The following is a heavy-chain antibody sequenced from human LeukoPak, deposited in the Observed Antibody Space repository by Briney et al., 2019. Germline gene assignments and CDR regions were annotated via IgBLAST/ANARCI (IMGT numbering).Heavy chain of an antibody. CDR1: GGTFSSYA. J-gene: IGHJ5*02. V-gene: IGHV1-69*04. CDR3: AREINNWFDP. Sequence: SVKVSCKASGGTFSSYAISWVRQAPGQGLEWMGRIIPILNIANYTQKFQGRVTMTADKSTTTAYMELASLRSEDTAVYYCAREINNWFDPWGQGTLVTVSS. CDR2: IIPILNIA.